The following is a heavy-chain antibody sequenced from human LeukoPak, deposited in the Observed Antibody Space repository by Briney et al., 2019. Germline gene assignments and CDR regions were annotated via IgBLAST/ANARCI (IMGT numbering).Heavy chain of an antibody. V-gene: IGHV4-4*02. CDR3: ARDPGVQGFDY. CDR2: IYHSGST. D-gene: IGHD3-10*01. Sequence: PSETLSLTCAVSGGSLSSSNWRGWVRPPPGKGLEGIGEIYHSGSTNYNPSLKSRVTISVDKSKNQFSLRLSSVTAADTAVYYCARDPGVQGFDYWGQGTLVTVSS. J-gene: IGHJ4*02. CDR1: GGSLSSSNW.